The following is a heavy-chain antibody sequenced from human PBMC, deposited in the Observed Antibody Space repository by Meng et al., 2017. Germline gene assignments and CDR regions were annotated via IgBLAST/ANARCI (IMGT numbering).Heavy chain of an antibody. CDR1: GGSFSGYY. CDR2: INHSGST. Sequence: QLQFSDVVAGLCKPSRTLSPTCPVYGGSFSGYYWGWIRQPPGKGLEWIGEINHSGSTNYNPSLKSQVTISVDTSKNQFSLKLSSVTAADTAVYYCARGRTITMVRGVIDYWGQGTLVTVSS. D-gene: IGHD3-10*01. CDR3: ARGRTITMVRGVIDY. V-gene: IGHV4-34*01. J-gene: IGHJ4*02.